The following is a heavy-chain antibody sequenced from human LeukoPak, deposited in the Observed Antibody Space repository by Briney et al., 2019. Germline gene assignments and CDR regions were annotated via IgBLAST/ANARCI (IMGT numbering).Heavy chain of an antibody. CDR3: GSTIFGIVIDLDSGYY. Sequence: GGSLRLSCAASGFSFNYYAMHWVRQAPAKGLEWVAVISYDGNEKDYADPVKGRFPISRDNSKDTVYLQMNSLRAEDTAVYYCGSTIFGIVIDLDSGYYWGQGTLVTVSS. CDR2: ISYDGNEK. V-gene: IGHV3-30-3*01. CDR1: GFSFNYYA. J-gene: IGHJ4*02. D-gene: IGHD3-3*01.